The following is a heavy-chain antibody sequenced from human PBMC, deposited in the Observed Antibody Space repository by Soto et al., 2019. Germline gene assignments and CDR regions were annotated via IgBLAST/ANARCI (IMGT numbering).Heavy chain of an antibody. J-gene: IGHJ4*02. CDR3: ARWYYYDSSGYYPVLDY. Sequence: GGSLRLSCAASGCTFSRYGMHWVLQAPGKGLEWVSAISGSGDSIYYADSVKGRFTISRDNSKDTLYLQMSSLRAEDTAVYYCARWYYYDSSGYYPVLDYWCQGT. V-gene: IGHV3-23*01. D-gene: IGHD3-22*01. CDR2: ISGSGDSI. CDR1: GCTFSRYG.